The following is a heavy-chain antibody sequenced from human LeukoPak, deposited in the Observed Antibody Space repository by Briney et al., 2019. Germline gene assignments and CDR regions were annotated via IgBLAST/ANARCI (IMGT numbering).Heavy chain of an antibody. V-gene: IGHV3-23*01. Sequence: GGSVRLSCAVAGFNLNNYAMSWVRQAPGRALEWVATVTGTSHRTYYSESLKGRFTISRDTSTRSALLHLRALRVSVTANYYCTKDPKHCSSPICHPDYFQVWGQGILVAVSS. D-gene: IGHD3-10*02. CDR1: GFNLNNYA. CDR3: TKDPKHCSSPICHPDYFQV. CDR2: VTGTSHRT. J-gene: IGHJ4*02.